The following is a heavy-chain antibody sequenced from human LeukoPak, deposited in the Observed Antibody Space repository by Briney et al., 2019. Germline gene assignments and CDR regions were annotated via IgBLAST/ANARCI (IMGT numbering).Heavy chain of an antibody. V-gene: IGHV1-46*01. Sequence: ASVKVSCKASGYTVTNYYVHWVRQAPGQGLEWMGIINPSGGSTSYAQKFQGRVTMTRDMSTSTVYMELSSLRSEDTAVYYCARDSEQFLSGNYHGSLDYWGQGTLVTVSS. J-gene: IGHJ4*02. CDR2: INPSGGST. D-gene: IGHD1-26*01. CDR3: ARDSEQFLSGNYHGSLDY. CDR1: GYTVTNYY.